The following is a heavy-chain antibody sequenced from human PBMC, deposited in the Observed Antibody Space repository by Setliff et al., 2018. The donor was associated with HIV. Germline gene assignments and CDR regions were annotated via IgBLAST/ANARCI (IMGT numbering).Heavy chain of an antibody. D-gene: IGHD6-13*01. Sequence: SETLSLTCAVYGGSFNGYYWSWIRQPPGKGLEWIGEINHSGSTNYNPSLKSRVIISVNTSKNQFSLRLTSVTAADTAVYYCARGGRRSTWYLRGWYFDYWGQGTLVTVSS. CDR1: GGSFNGYY. V-gene: IGHV4-34*01. CDR2: INHSGST. J-gene: IGHJ4*02. CDR3: ARGGRRSTWYLRGWYFDY.